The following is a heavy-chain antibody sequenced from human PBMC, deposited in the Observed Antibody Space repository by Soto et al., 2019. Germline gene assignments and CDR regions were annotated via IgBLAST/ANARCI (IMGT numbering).Heavy chain of an antibody. D-gene: IGHD1-26*01. CDR2: IRPYNGDT. Sequence: QLVQSGAEVKKPGASVKVSCKASGYSFSSYGIIWVRQAPGQGLEWMGWIRPYNGDTNSAQKLQGRVTMTTDTSTSTAYMELRSLRSDDTAVYYCARRAEDLYYYYMDVWGKGTTVTVSS. J-gene: IGHJ6*03. CDR1: GYSFSSYG. V-gene: IGHV1-18*01. CDR3: ARRAEDLYYYYMDV.